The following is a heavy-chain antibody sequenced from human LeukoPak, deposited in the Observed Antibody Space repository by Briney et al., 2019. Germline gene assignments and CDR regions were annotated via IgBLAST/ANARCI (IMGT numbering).Heavy chain of an antibody. D-gene: IGHD3-9*01. Sequence: SETLSLTCAVYNGYFSGYYWTWIRQAPGKGLEWIGEINHSGSTNYSPSLKSRVTISVDTSKNQFSLKMSSVTAADTAVYHCARGRGAATGYYFDYWDQGTLVTVSS. V-gene: IGHV4-34*01. CDR2: INHSGST. CDR3: ARGRGAATGYYFDY. CDR1: NGYFSGYY. J-gene: IGHJ4*02.